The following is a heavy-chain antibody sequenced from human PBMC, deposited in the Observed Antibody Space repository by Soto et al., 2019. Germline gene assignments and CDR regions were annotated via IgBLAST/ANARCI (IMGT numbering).Heavy chain of an antibody. D-gene: IGHD3-10*01. J-gene: IGHJ5*02. V-gene: IGHV4-59*01. Sequence: SETLSLTCTVSGGSISSYYWSWIRQPPGKGLEWIGYIYYSGSTNYNPSLKSRVTISVDTSKNQFSLKLNSVTAADTAVYYCARAGGSGSYYNVGWFDPWGQGTLVTVSS. CDR3: ARAGGSGSYYNVGWFDP. CDR2: IYYSGST. CDR1: GGSISSYY.